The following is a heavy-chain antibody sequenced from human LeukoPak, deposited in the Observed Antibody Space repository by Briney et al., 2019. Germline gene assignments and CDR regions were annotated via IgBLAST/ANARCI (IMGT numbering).Heavy chain of an antibody. CDR1: GFTFSSYG. V-gene: IGHV3-30*02. J-gene: IGHJ4*02. D-gene: IGHD2-2*01. CDR3: AGTYCSSTSCYDH. Sequence: GGSLRLSCAASGFTFSSYGMHRVRQAPGKGLEWVAFIRYDGSNKYYADSVTGRFTISRDNSKNTLYLQMNSLRAEDTAVYYCAGTYCSSTSCYDHWGEGTLVTVSS. CDR2: IRYDGSNK.